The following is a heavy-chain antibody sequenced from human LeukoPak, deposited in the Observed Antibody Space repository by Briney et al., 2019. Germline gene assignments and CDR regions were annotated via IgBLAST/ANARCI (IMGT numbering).Heavy chain of an antibody. J-gene: IGHJ4*02. V-gene: IGHV1-69*04. CDR1: GGTFSSYA. Sequence: ASVKVSCKASGGTFSSYAISWVRQAPGQGLEWMGKIIPILGIANHAQKFQGRVTITADKSTSTAYMELSSLRSEDTAVYYCARLTGFGEGYFDYWGQGTLVTVSS. CDR2: IIPILGIA. D-gene: IGHD3-10*01. CDR3: ARLTGFGEGYFDY.